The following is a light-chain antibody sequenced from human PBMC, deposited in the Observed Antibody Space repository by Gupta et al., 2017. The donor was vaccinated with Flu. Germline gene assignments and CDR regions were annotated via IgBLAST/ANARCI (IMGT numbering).Light chain of an antibody. J-gene: IGKJ2*01. CDR1: QSIGSY. CDR2: SAS. Sequence: DIQMTQSPSSLSAFVGDRVTITCRASQSIGSYLSWYQQRSGKAPSLLIYSASALQGGVPSRFSGAGSGTDFTLTITGRQPEEFATYYCRQKHSPPRTFGRGTRVEIE. CDR3: RQKHSPPRT. V-gene: IGKV1-39*01.